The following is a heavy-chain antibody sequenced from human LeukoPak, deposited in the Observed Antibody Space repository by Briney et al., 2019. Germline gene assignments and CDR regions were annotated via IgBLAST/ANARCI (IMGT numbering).Heavy chain of an antibody. Sequence: GGSLRLSCAASGFSIRTYYMSWVRQVPGKGLEWVSVIYSGGTILYADSVKGRFTFSRDNFKDTLNLQMNSLRADDTAVYYCVRAVHHNFYSDSSGYYGDAFDVWGQGTVVTVSS. CDR2: IYSGGTI. D-gene: IGHD3-22*01. J-gene: IGHJ3*01. CDR1: GFSIRTYY. V-gene: IGHV3-53*01. CDR3: VRAVHHNFYSDSSGYYGDAFDV.